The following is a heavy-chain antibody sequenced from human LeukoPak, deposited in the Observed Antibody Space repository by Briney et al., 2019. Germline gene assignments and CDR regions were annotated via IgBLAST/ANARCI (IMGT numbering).Heavy chain of an antibody. V-gene: IGHV4-39*07. Sequence: PSGTLSLTCTVSGGSISSSSYYWGWIRQPPGKGLEWIGSIYYSGSTYYNPSLKSRVTISVDTSKNQFSLKLSSVTAADTAVYYCAREASLMVRGVMGWFDPWGQGTLVTVSS. CDR2: IYYSGST. D-gene: IGHD3-10*01. CDR3: AREASLMVRGVMGWFDP. CDR1: GGSISSSSYY. J-gene: IGHJ5*02.